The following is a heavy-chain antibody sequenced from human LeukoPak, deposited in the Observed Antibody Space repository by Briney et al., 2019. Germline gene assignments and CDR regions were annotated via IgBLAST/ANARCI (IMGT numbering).Heavy chain of an antibody. Sequence: GGSLRLSCAASGFSFSTDWMSWVRQAPGKGLEWVANIKQDGSEKHYVDSVKGRFTISRDNAKNSLYLQMSSLRVEDTAVYYCVRSQYSSSSGGQGTLVTASS. V-gene: IGHV3-7*01. CDR3: VRSQYSSSS. D-gene: IGHD6-13*01. CDR1: GFSFSTDW. J-gene: IGHJ4*02. CDR2: IKQDGSEK.